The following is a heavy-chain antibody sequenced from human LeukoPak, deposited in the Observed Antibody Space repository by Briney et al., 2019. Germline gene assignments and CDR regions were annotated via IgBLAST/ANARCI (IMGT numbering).Heavy chain of an antibody. Sequence: GGSLRLSCVASGITFTDYAINWVRQAPGKGMEWVAVISSDGNKKYYADTVKGRFTISRDNFRNTVFLEVSTLRPEDTGLYYCVRDLTYGARFDYWGQGTLVTVSS. CDR1: GITFTDYA. J-gene: IGHJ4*02. V-gene: IGHV3-30*03. CDR2: ISSDGNKK. CDR3: VRDLTYGARFDY. D-gene: IGHD3-9*01.